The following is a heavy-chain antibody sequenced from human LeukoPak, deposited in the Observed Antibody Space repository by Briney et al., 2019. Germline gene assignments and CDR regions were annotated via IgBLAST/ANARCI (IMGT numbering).Heavy chain of an antibody. V-gene: IGHV1-18*01. CDR3: ARDCSGGSWSDAFDI. Sequence: ASVKVSCKASGYTFTSYGISWVRQAPGQGLEWMGWISAYNGNTNYAQKLQGRVTMTTDTSTSTAYMELRSLRSDDTAVYYCARDCSGGSWSDAFDIWGQGTMDTVSS. CDR2: ISAYNGNT. J-gene: IGHJ3*02. CDR1: GYTFTSYG. D-gene: IGHD2-15*01.